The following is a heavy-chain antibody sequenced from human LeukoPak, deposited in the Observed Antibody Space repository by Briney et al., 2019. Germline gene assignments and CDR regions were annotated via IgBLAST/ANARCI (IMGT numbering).Heavy chain of an antibody. D-gene: IGHD3-16*01. J-gene: IGHJ6*03. Sequence: PGRSLRLSCAAFGFTFGDYAMHWVRQAPGKGLEWVSGILDSGYSTYYANSVKGRFTISRDNSNNTLYLQMNSLRAEDTAVYYCAKLGGHPLHNYYVGVWGKGTTVAVSS. V-gene: IGHV3-23*01. CDR3: AKLGGHPLHNYYVGV. CDR1: GFTFGDYA. CDR2: ILDSGYST.